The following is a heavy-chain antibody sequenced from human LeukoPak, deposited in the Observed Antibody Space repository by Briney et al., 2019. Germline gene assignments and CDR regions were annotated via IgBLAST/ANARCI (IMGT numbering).Heavy chain of an antibody. J-gene: IGHJ4*02. V-gene: IGHV3-53*01. Sequence: PGGSLRLSCAASGFTVSSNYMSWVRQAPGKGLEWVSVIYSGGRTYYADSVKGRFTISRDNSKNTLYLQMNSLRAEDTAVYYCAKGLNYDYGDYVTTLGYWGQGTLVTVSS. CDR1: GFTVSSNY. CDR2: IYSGGRT. D-gene: IGHD4-17*01. CDR3: AKGLNYDYGDYVTTLGY.